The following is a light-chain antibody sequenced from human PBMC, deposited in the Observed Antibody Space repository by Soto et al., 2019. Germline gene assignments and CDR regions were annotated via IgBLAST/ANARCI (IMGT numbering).Light chain of an antibody. CDR1: QSISSY. J-gene: IGKJ2*01. V-gene: IGKV1-39*01. CDR2: AAS. CDR3: QQSYSTPYT. Sequence: DIQMTQSPSSLSASVGDRVTITCRASQSISSYLNWYQQKPGKAPKLLIYAASSLQSGVPSRFSGSGSRTDFTLTISRLQPEDFATYYCQQSYSTPYTFGQGTKREIK.